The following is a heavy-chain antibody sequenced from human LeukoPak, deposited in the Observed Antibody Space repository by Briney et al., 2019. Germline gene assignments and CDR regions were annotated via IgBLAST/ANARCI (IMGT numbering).Heavy chain of an antibody. CDR1: GFSFGSHW. CDR2: INQGGSET. J-gene: IGHJ4*02. CDR3: ARDHVAPGLLFDY. D-gene: IGHD2-15*01. V-gene: IGHV3-7*04. Sequence: PGGSLRLSCGTSGFSFGSHWMVWVRQAPGKGLEWVATINQGGSETHYVDSEKGRFTISRDNAKNSLYLQMNSLRAEDTAVYYCARDHVAPGLLFDYWGQGTLVTVSS.